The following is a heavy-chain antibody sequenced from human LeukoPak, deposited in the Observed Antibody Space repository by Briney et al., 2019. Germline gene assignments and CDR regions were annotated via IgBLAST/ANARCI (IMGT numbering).Heavy chain of an antibody. CDR1: GGSISSSSYY. Sequence: SETLSLTCTVSGGSISSSSYYWGWIRQPPGKELEWIGSIYYSGSTYYNPSLKSRVTISVDTSKNQFSLKLSSVTAADTAVYYCANPPTVTKIRLDSWGQGALVTVSS. CDR2: IYYSGST. CDR3: ANPPTVTKIRLDS. V-gene: IGHV4-39*07. D-gene: IGHD4-17*01. J-gene: IGHJ5*01.